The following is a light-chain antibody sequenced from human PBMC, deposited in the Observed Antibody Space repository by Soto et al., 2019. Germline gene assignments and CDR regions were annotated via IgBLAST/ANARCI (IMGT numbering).Light chain of an antibody. J-gene: IGKJ1*01. Sequence: ELVVTQSPATLSLSPGERATLSCRASQSVSSYLAWYQQKPGQAPRLLIYDASNRATGIPARFSGSGSGTDFTLTISSLEPEDFAVYYCQQRSNWPGTFGQGTKVDIK. CDR1: QSVSSY. CDR2: DAS. V-gene: IGKV3-11*01. CDR3: QQRSNWPGT.